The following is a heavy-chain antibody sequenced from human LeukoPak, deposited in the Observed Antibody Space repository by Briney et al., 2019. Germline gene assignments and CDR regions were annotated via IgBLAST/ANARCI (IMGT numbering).Heavy chain of an antibody. V-gene: IGHV3-72*01. Sequence: PGGSLRLSCVASGFTFSDYYMDWVRQAPGKGLEWVGRIKNKVNSYTTEYAASVKGRFTFSRDDSKNSLHLQMNSLKTEDTAVYYCARVLAGSSGVFDIWGQGTMATVSS. CDR3: ARVLAGSSGVFDI. D-gene: IGHD3-22*01. CDR1: GFTFSDYY. J-gene: IGHJ3*02. CDR2: IKNKVNSYTT.